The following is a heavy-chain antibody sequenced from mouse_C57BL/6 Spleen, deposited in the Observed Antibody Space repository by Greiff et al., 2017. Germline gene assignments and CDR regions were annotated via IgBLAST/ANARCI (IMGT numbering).Heavy chain of an antibody. Sequence: QVQLQQSGAELVRPGTSVKVSCKASGYAFTNYLIEWVKQRPGQGLEWIGVINPGSGGTNYNEKFKGKATLTADKSSSTAYMQLSSLTSEDSAVYFCARGSVYVGFDYWGQGTTLTVSS. J-gene: IGHJ2*01. V-gene: IGHV1-54*01. CDR2: INPGSGGT. D-gene: IGHD1-1*01. CDR1: GYAFTNYL. CDR3: ARGSVYVGFDY.